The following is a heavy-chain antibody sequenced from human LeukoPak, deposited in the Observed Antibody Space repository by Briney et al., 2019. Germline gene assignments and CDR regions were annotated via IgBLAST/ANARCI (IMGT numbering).Heavy chain of an antibody. D-gene: IGHD1-26*01. CDR3: ARTTVQWELVDY. CDR1: GGSISSGGYS. CDR2: IYHSGST. Sequence: SQTLSLTCAVSGGSISSGGYSWSWIRQPPGKGLEWIGYIYHSGSTYYNPSLKSRVTISVDRSKNQFSLKLSSVTAADTAVYYCARTTVQWELVDYWGQGTLVTVSS. J-gene: IGHJ4*02. V-gene: IGHV4-30-2*01.